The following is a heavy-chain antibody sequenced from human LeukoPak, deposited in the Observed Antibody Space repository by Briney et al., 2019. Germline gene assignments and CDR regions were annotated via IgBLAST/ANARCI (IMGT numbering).Heavy chain of an antibody. Sequence: PGESLRLSCAASGFSFTTYWMSWVRQAPGKGLEWVANIKQDGTAKYYVDSVKGRFTISRDNAKNSLYLQMNSLKAEDTAVYYCARGPTQPVTYYYDSSGYSNWFDPWGQGTLVTVSS. J-gene: IGHJ5*02. V-gene: IGHV3-7*01. CDR3: ARGPTQPVTYYYDSSGYSNWFDP. CDR1: GFSFTTYW. CDR2: IKQDGTAK. D-gene: IGHD3-22*01.